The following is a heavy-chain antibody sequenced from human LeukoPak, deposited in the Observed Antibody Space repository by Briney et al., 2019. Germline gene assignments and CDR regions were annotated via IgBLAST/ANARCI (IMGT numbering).Heavy chain of an antibody. J-gene: IGHJ5*02. D-gene: IGHD2-8*01. Sequence: ASVKVSCKASGYTFTSYDINWVRQATGQGLEWMGWMNPNSGNTGYAQKFQGRVTMTRNTSISTAYMELSSLRSEDTAVYYCARGLDVLMVYAIPNWFDPWGQGTLVTVSP. V-gene: IGHV1-8*01. CDR2: MNPNSGNT. CDR1: GYTFTSYD. CDR3: ARGLDVLMVYAIPNWFDP.